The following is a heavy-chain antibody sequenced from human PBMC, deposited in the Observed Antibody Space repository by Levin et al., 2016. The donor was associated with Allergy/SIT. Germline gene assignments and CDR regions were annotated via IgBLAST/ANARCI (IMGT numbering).Heavy chain of an antibody. D-gene: IGHD4-17*01. Sequence: SVKVSCKASGGSFSSYGVAWVRQAPGQGLEWMGRILPILDITQYAQKLQGRLTITADTSTRTAYMELSSLSSEDTATYFCARDRNDYGAHYYGMDVWGQGTRVTVSS. CDR1: GGSFSSYG. V-gene: IGHV1-69*04. CDR3: ARDRNDYGAHYYGMDV. J-gene: IGHJ6*02. CDR2: ILPILDIT.